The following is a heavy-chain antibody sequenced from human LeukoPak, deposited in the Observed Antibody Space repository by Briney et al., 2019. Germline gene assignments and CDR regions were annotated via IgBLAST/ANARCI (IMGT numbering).Heavy chain of an antibody. V-gene: IGHV3-11*06. J-gene: IGHJ4*02. CDR2: ISTSSSYI. CDR1: GFTFSDYY. CDR3: ARDRNSGYSGYAFDC. D-gene: IGHD5-12*01. Sequence: GGSLRLSCEASGFTFSDYYMSWIRQAPGKGLEWVSSISTSSSYIYYADSVKGRFTISRDNAKNSLYLQMNSLRAEDTAVYYCARDRNSGYSGYAFDCWGQGTLVTVSS.